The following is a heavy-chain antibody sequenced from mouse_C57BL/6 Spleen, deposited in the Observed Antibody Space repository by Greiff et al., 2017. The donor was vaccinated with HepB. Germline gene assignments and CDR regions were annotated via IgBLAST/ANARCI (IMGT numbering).Heavy chain of an antibody. V-gene: IGHV1-7*01. CDR1: GYTFTSYW. CDR2: INPSSGYT. CDR3: ARSGDGYYGYFDV. Sequence: QVQLQQSGAELAKPGASVKLSCKASGYTFTSYWMHWVKQRPGQGLEWIGYINPSSGYTKYNQKFKDKATLTADKSSSTAYMQLSSLTDEDSAVYYCARSGDGYYGYFDVWGTGTTVTVSS. J-gene: IGHJ1*03. D-gene: IGHD2-3*01.